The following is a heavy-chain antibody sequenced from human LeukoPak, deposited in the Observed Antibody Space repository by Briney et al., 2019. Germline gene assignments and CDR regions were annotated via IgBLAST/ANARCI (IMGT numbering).Heavy chain of an antibody. J-gene: IGHJ4*02. CDR2: IYYSGST. V-gene: IGHV4-59*08. Sequence: SETLSLTCTVSGGSISSYYWSWIRQPPGKGLEWIGYIYYSGSTNYNPSLKSRVTISVDTSKNQFSLKLSSVTAADTAVYYCARPAEALAVAGAFGYWGQGTLITVSS. D-gene: IGHD6-19*01. CDR1: GGSISSYY. CDR3: ARPAEALAVAGAFGY.